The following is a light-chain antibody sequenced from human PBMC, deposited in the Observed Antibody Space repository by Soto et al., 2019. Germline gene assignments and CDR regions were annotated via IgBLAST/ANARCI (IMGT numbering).Light chain of an antibody. CDR3: QQRLDCPLT. CDR1: QSVGSD. CDR2: DIS. J-gene: IGKJ4*01. Sequence: EIELIQSPATLSLSPGARATLSCRASQSVGSDLAWYQQKPGQAPRLLIYDISNRATAIPGRFSGSGFGTDFTLTISSLEPEDFAVYYCQQRLDCPLTFGGGTKVEI. V-gene: IGKV3-11*01.